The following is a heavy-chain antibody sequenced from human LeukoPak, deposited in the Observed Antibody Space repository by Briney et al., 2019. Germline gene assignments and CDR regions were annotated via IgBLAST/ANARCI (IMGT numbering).Heavy chain of an antibody. V-gene: IGHV1-69*05. CDR1: GGTFSSYA. CDR2: IIPIFGTA. J-gene: IGHJ6*03. Sequence: SVKVSCKASGGTFSSYAISWVRQAPGQGLEWMGGIIPIFGTANYAQKFQGRVTITTDESTSTAYMELSSLRSEDTAVYYCAGSTSIAARPGYYYYYYMDVWGKGTTVTVSS. CDR3: AGSTSIAARPGYYYYYYMDV. D-gene: IGHD6-6*01.